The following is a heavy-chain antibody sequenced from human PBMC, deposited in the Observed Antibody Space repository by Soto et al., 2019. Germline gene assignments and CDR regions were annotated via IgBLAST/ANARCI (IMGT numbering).Heavy chain of an antibody. J-gene: IGHJ6*02. Sequence: GASVKVSCKASGGTFSSYAISWVRQAPGQGLEWMGGIIPIFGTANYAQKFQGRVTITADKSTSTAYMELSSLRSGDTAVYYCVCSWDIVVVPAAKRGYYYGMDVWGQGTTVTVSS. V-gene: IGHV1-69*06. CDR2: IIPIFGTA. CDR3: VCSWDIVVVPAAKRGYYYGMDV. CDR1: GGTFSSYA. D-gene: IGHD2-2*01.